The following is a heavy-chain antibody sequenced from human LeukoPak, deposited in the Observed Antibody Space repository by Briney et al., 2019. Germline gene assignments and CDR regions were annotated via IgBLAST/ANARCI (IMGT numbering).Heavy chain of an antibody. Sequence: SETLSLTCTVSGGSMNTYYWTWIRQTAGGALGWIGQVHSSVGTTYNPSLRSRVSLSLDTSKNHFSLRLASVTAADTAVYFCARERDHGYSYGHVLDFWGQEIPVTVSS. D-gene: IGHD5-18*01. CDR2: VHSSVGT. V-gene: IGHV4-4*07. J-gene: IGHJ4*02. CDR1: GGSMNTYY. CDR3: ARERDHGYSYGHVLDF.